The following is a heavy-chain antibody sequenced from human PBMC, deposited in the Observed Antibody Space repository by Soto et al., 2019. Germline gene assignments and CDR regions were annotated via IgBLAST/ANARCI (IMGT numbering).Heavy chain of an antibody. V-gene: IGHV3-11*01. Sequence: SLRLSCVASGFTFSDYYMSWIRQAPGKGLEWLSYISSSGSTIFYADSVKGRFTISRDNAKNSLYLQMNSLRAEDTAVYYCATWNYYGSGRPSDYWGQGNLVTVSS. CDR1: GFTFSDYY. D-gene: IGHD3-10*01. CDR3: ATWNYYGSGRPSDY. CDR2: ISSSGSTI. J-gene: IGHJ4*02.